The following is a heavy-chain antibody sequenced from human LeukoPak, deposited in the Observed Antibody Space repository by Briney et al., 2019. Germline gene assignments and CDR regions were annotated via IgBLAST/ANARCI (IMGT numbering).Heavy chain of an antibody. D-gene: IGHD6-13*01. Sequence: GGSLRLSCAASGFTFSDYYMSWIRQAPGKGLEWVSYISSSSSYTNYADFVKSRFTISRDNAKNSLYLQMNSLRAEDTAVYYCARASSSWYGYYFDYWGQGTLVTVSS. V-gene: IGHV3-11*06. CDR2: ISSSSSYT. CDR1: GFTFSDYY. J-gene: IGHJ4*02. CDR3: ARASSSWYGYYFDY.